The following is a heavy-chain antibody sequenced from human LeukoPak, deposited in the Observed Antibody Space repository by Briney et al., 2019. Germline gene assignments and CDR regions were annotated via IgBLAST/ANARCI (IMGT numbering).Heavy chain of an antibody. J-gene: IGHJ5*02. D-gene: IGHD3-22*01. Sequence: GASVKVSCKASGYTFTSYYMHWVRPAPGQGLEWMGIINPSGGSTSYAQKFQGRVTITADESTSTAYMELSSLRSEDTAVYYCARSPRSGYYYSLKEVVWFDPWGQGTLVTVSS. CDR2: INPSGGST. CDR1: GYTFTSYY. V-gene: IGHV1-46*01. CDR3: ARSPRSGYYYSLKEVVWFDP.